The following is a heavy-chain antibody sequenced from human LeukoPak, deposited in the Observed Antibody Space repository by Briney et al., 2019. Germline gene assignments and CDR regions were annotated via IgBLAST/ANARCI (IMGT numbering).Heavy chain of an antibody. CDR2: IYYSGTT. Sequence: KPSETLSLTCTVSGGSISSSSYYWGWIRQPPGKGLEWIGSIYYSGTTYYNPSLKSRVTISVDTSKNQFSLRLTSVTAADTAVHYCARHPAFHRQLLSRFDPGGQGTLVTVSS. V-gene: IGHV4-39*01. CDR1: GGSISSSSYY. J-gene: IGHJ5*02. D-gene: IGHD1-26*01. CDR3: ARHPAFHRQLLSRFDP.